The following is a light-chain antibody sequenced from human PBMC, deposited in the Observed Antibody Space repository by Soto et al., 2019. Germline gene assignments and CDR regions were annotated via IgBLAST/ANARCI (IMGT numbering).Light chain of an antibody. CDR2: AAS. CDR1: QGISSY. J-gene: IGKJ4*01. V-gene: IGKV1-9*01. CDR3: QHLNSYPLT. Sequence: DIQLTQSPSFLSASVGDRVTIACRASQGISSYLAWYQQQPGKAPKLLIYAASTLQRGVPSRFIGSGSGTECTLTISSLQPEDFATYYCQHLNSYPLTFGGGTKVEIK.